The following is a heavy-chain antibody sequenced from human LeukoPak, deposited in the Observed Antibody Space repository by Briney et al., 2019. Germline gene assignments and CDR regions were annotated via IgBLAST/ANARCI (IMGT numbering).Heavy chain of an antibody. V-gene: IGHV1-18*01. CDR3: ARLHEWYSSGWFKDY. D-gene: IGHD6-19*01. CDR2: ISAYNGNT. CDR1: GYTFTSYG. J-gene: IGHJ4*02. Sequence: GASVKASCKASGYTFTSYGISWVRQAPGQGLEWMGWISAYNGNTNYAQKLQGRVTMTTDTSTSTAYMELRSLRSDDTAVYYCARLHEWYSSGWFKDYWGQGTLVTVSS.